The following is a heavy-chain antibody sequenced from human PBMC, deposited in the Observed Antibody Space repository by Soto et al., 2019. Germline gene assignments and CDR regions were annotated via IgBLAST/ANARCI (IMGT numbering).Heavy chain of an antibody. Sequence: ASVKVSCKASGYTFTSNAMNCVRQAPGQGLEWMGWINPKSGGANIAQKFQGWVTLTRDTSISTTYMEVNRLTSNDTAVYYCVRDYYDGSASYGFEFWGQGTPVTVSS. CDR3: VRDYYDGSASYGFEF. J-gene: IGHJ4*03. D-gene: IGHD3-22*01. CDR1: GYTFTSNA. CDR2: INPKSGGA. V-gene: IGHV1-2*04.